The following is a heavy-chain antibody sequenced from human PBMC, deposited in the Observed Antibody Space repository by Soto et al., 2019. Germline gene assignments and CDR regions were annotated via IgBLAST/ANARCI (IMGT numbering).Heavy chain of an antibody. Sequence: QVQLVQSGAEVKKPGSSVKVSCKASGGTFSSYAISWVRQAPGQGLEWMGGIIPIFGAANYAQKFQGRVTITEDESTSTAYMEQSRLMSEDTAVYYSARDSGGTTVAFGMDVWGQGTTVPVSS. CDR1: GGTFSSYA. CDR2: IIPIFGAA. D-gene: IGHD4-17*01. J-gene: IGHJ6*02. V-gene: IGHV1-69*01. CDR3: ARDSGGTTVAFGMDV.